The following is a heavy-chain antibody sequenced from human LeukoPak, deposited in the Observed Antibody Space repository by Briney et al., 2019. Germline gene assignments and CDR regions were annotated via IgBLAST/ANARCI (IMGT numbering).Heavy chain of an antibody. CDR1: GGTFSSYA. D-gene: IGHD2-8*01. J-gene: IGHJ4*02. CDR2: IIPILGIA. V-gene: IGHV1-69*04. CDR3: ARDSKWPRHVVDY. Sequence: ASVKVSCKASGGTFSSYAISWVRQAPGQGLEWMGRIIPILGIANYAQKFQGRVTITADKSTSTAYMELSSLRSEDTAVYYCARDSKWPRHVVDYWGQGTLVTVSS.